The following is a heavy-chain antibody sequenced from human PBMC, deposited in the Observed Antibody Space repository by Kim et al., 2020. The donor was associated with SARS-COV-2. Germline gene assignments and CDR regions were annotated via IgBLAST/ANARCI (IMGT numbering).Heavy chain of an antibody. CDR3: TTDKFSSHGRRVVPAALWGSDWFDP. D-gene: IGHD2-2*01. Sequence: GGSLRLSCAASGFPFLNAWMSCVRQAPGKGLEWVGRIKSKTDGGTTDYAAPVKGRFTISRDDSKNTLYLQMNSLKTEDTAVYYCTTDKFSSHGRRVVPAALWGSDWFDPWGQGTLVTVSS. CDR2: IKSKTDGGTT. CDR1: GFPFLNAW. V-gene: IGHV3-15*01. J-gene: IGHJ5*02.